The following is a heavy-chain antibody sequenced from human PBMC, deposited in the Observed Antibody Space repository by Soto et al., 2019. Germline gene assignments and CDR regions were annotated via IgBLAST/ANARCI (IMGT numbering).Heavy chain of an antibody. D-gene: IGHD3-3*01. V-gene: IGHV4-39*01. CDR1: GFSISSSSYY. CDR2: FYYSGST. Sequence: SETLCLTCTVSGFSISSSSYYWGWMRQPPGKGLEGIVRFYYSGSTYYNPSLKSGVTISVDTSKNQFSLKLSYVTAADTAVYYCASSELITDFWSGYFAVYGMDVWGQGTTVTVSS. J-gene: IGHJ6*02. CDR3: ASSELITDFWSGYFAVYGMDV.